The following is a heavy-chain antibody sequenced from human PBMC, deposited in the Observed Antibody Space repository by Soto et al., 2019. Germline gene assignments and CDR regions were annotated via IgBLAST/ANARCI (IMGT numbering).Heavy chain of an antibody. CDR3: ARDSGGVGATSAYYYYGMDV. V-gene: IGHV4-39*07. CDR1: GDYLISSICY. D-gene: IGHD1-26*01. Sequence: SETLCVTCTVSGDYLISSICYWGWIRQPPGKGLEWIGYIYYSGSTYYNPSLKSRVTISVDTSKNQFSLKLSSVTAADTAVYYCARDSGGVGATSAYYYYGMDVWGQGTTVTVSS. CDR2: IYYSGST. J-gene: IGHJ6*02.